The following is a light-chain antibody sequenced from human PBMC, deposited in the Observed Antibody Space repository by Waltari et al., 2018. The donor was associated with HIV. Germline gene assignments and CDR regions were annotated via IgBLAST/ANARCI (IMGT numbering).Light chain of an antibody. J-gene: IGLJ1*01. CDR2: DNH. V-gene: IGLV1-51*01. Sequence: QSVLTQPPSVSATPGQKVTISCSGSSSNIATNYVSWYQHFPGTVPKFLIYDNHKRASGIPDRFSGSKSGTSATLDSSGLQTGDEAHYYCGTWDTSLSAWIFGTGTKVTVL. CDR3: GTWDTSLSAWI. CDR1: SSNIATNY.